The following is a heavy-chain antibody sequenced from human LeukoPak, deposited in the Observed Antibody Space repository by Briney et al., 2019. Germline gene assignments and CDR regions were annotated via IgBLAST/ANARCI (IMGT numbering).Heavy chain of an antibody. Sequence: PSETLSLTCTVSGGSISSYYWSWIRQPPGKGLEWIGYIYYSGSTNYNPSLKSRVTISVDTSKNQFSLKLSSVTAADTAVYYCARGESYCSSTSCYGGAYYYYMDVWGKGTTVTVSS. CDR3: ARGESYCSSTSCYGGAYYYYMDV. CDR2: IYYSGST. CDR1: GGSISSYY. D-gene: IGHD2-2*01. V-gene: IGHV4-59*01. J-gene: IGHJ6*03.